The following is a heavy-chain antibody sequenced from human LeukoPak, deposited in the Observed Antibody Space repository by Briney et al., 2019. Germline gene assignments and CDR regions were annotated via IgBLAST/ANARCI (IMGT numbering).Heavy chain of an antibody. CDR3: AKAGSMVRGVTTYYFDY. CDR1: GFSFSTYA. V-gene: IGHV3-23*01. J-gene: IGHJ4*02. Sequence: GGSLRLSCAASGFSFSTYAMSWVRQAPGKGLEWVSAISGSGDNNDNTYYADSVKGQFTISRDNSKNTLYLQMSSLRTEDAAVYYCAKAGSMVRGVTTYYFDYWGQGTLVTVSS. CDR2: ISGSGDNNDNT. D-gene: IGHD3-10*01.